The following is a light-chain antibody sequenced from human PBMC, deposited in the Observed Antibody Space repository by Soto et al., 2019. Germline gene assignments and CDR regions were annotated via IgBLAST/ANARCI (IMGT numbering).Light chain of an antibody. J-gene: IGLJ2*01. V-gene: IGLV1-40*01. CDR3: QSYDTSLRARV. Sequence: QSVLTQPPSMSGAPGQGVTISCTGTSSNIGAGSDVHWYQQLPGTAPKVLISGNTNRPSGVPDRFSGSKSGTSASLAITGLQVEDEADYYCQSYDTSLRARVFGGGTKLTVL. CDR2: GNT. CDR1: SSNIGAGSD.